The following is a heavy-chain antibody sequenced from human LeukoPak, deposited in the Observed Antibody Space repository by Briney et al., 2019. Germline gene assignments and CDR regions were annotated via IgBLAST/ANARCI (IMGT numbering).Heavy chain of an antibody. V-gene: IGHV1-69*06. Sequence: SVKVSCKASGGTFSSYAISWVRQAPGQGLEWMGGIIPIFGTANYAQKFQGRVTITADKSTSTAYMELSSLRSEDTAVYYCASIVGATARYYYYYMDVWGKGTTVTVSS. D-gene: IGHD1-26*01. CDR2: IIPIFGTA. J-gene: IGHJ6*03. CDR1: GGTFSSYA. CDR3: ASIVGATARYYYYYMDV.